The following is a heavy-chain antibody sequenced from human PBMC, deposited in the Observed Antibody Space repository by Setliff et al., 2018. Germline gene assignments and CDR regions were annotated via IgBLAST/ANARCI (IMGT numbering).Heavy chain of an antibody. D-gene: IGHD3-22*01. CDR3: AGSGYDSSGYYH. CDR1: GYTSSSYA. V-gene: IGHV3-23*01. CDR2: ISASGDTT. Sequence: GGSLRLSCAASGYTSSSYAMTWVRQAPGKGLEWVSIISASGDTTYYADSVKGRFTISRDNSKNTLYLQMNSLRAEDTAVYYCAGSGYDSSGYYHWGQGTLVTVSS. J-gene: IGHJ5*02.